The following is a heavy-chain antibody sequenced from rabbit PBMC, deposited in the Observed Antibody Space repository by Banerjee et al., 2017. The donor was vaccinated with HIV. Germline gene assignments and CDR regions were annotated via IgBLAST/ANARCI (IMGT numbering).Heavy chain of an antibody. CDR2: INTSSGNT. J-gene: IGHJ3*01. Sequence: QSLEESGGDLVKPAGSLTLTCTASGFSFSSSYYMCWVRQAPGKGLEWIAFINTSSGNTVYASGAKGRFTISSHNAQNTVSLQMNNLTAADTATYFCARLYDDYGDPTRFDLWGQGTLVTVS. D-gene: IGHD2-1*01. V-gene: IGHV1S40*01. CDR3: ARLYDDYGDPTRFDL. CDR1: GFSFSSSYY.